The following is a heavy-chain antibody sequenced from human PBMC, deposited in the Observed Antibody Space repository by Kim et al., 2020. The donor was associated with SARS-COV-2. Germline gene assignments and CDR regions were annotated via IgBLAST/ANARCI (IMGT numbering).Heavy chain of an antibody. CDR3: ARDRPGREQQLVRGFDY. J-gene: IGHJ4*02. D-gene: IGHD6-13*01. CDR2: INPSGGST. V-gene: IGHV1-46*01. Sequence: ASVKVSCKASGYTFTSYYMHWGRQAPGQGLEWMGIINPSGGSTSYAQKFQGRVTMTRDTSTSTVYMELSSLRSEDTAVYYCARDRPGREQQLVRGFDYWGQGTLVTVSS. CDR1: GYTFTSYY.